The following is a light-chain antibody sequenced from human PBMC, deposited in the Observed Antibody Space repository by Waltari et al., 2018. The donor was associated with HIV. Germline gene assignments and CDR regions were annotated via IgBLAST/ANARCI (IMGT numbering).Light chain of an antibody. CDR1: QSLLHSNGYNY. V-gene: IGKV2-28*01. CDR2: LGS. Sequence: DIVMTQSPLSLPVTPGEQASLSSRSSQSLLHSNGYNYLDWYLQKPGQSPQLLIYLGSNRASGVPDRFSGSGSGTDFTLKISRVEAGDVGVYYCMQALQTPFTFGPGTKVDIK. CDR3: MQALQTPFT. J-gene: IGKJ3*01.